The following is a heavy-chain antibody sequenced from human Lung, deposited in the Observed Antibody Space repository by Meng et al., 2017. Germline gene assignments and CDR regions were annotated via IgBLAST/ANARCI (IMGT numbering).Heavy chain of an antibody. D-gene: IGHD1-1*01. CDR2: INRDGTKP. J-gene: IGHJ1*01. V-gene: IGHV3-74*01. CDR3: TNDRLNH. Sequence: VQLRRLVGGFVPPGGSLTLACAAAGFTVTDLWRHWVRQGPGKGLVWVSRINRDGTKPTYADSVKGRFTISRDNAKNTLYLQMNNLRAEDTAFYYCTNDRLNHWGQGALVTVSS. CDR1: GFTVTDLW.